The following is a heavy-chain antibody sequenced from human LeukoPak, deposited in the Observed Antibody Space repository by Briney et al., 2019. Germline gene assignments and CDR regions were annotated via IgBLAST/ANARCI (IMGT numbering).Heavy chain of an antibody. CDR2: ISWDGGST. V-gene: IGHV3-43*01. CDR3: AKDKISSGWYYYFDY. Sequence: GGSLRLSCAASGFTFGDYTMHWVRQAPGKGLEWVSLISWDGGSTYYADSVKGRFTISRDNSKNSLYLQMNSLRTEDTALYYCAKDKISSGWYYYFDYWGQGTLVTVSS. D-gene: IGHD6-19*01. J-gene: IGHJ4*02. CDR1: GFTFGDYT.